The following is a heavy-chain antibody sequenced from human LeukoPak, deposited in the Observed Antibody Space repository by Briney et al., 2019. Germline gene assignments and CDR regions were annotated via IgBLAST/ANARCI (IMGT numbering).Heavy chain of an antibody. CDR2: IYSGGST. Sequence: GGSLRLSCAASGLTVSSNYMSWARHSPGKGLEWVSVIYSGGSTYYANSVKGRLTISRDNSKNTLYLQVNSLRAEDTAVYYCARSIVGTTSAFDIWGQGTMVTVSS. CDR1: GLTVSSNY. D-gene: IGHD1-26*01. V-gene: IGHV3-66*01. CDR3: ARSIVGTTSAFDI. J-gene: IGHJ3*02.